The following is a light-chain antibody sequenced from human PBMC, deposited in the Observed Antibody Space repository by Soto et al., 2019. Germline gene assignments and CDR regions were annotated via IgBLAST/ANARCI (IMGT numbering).Light chain of an antibody. J-gene: IGLJ3*02. CDR2: GNS. CDR3: QSYDSSLSGWGV. CDR1: SSSIGAGYD. V-gene: IGLV1-40*01. Sequence: QAVLTQPPSVSGAPGQRVTISCTGSSSSIGAGYDVHWYQQLPGTAPKLLIYGNSNRPSGVPDRFSGSKSGTSASLAITGLQAEDEADYYCQSYDSSLSGWGVFGGGTKVTAL.